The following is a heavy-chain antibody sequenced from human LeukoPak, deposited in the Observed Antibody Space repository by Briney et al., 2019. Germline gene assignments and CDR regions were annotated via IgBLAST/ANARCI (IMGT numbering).Heavy chain of an antibody. V-gene: IGHV1-69*01. CDR1: GGTFSSYA. CDR2: IIPIFGTA. Sequence: SVKVSCKASGGTFSSYAISWVRHAPGQGLEWMGGIIPIFGTANYAQKFQGRVTIIADECTSKAYMELSSLRSEDTAVYYCAREETMSPGICSSTSCDRDYWGQGTLVTVSS. J-gene: IGHJ4*02. D-gene: IGHD2-2*01. CDR3: AREETMSPGICSSTSCDRDY.